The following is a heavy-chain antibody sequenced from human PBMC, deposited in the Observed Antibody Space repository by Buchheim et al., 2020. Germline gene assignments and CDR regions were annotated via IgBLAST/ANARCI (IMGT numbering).Heavy chain of an antibody. V-gene: IGHV4-34*01. CDR3: ARGTGQIVYFYGMDV. CDR1: DGSFSSFY. CDR2: FNYDGRT. Sequence: QVLLQQGGARLLKPSETLSLTCDVSDGSFSSFYWTWIRQPPGKGLEWIGEFNYDGRTNYSPSLKSRVIISVDRSRNQFSLNLRSVTAAGTGVYYCARGTGQIVYFYGMDVWGQGTT. J-gene: IGHJ6*02. D-gene: IGHD2-21*01.